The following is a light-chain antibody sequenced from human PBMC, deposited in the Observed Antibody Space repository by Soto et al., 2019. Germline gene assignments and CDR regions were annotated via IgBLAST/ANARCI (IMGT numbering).Light chain of an antibody. J-gene: IGKJ1*01. Sequence: EIVMTQSPATVSVSPGDRVTLSCRASRTVHSNYLAWYQQRPGQAPRRLIFRASRRATDIPDRFSGSGSGTDFTLTISRLEPEDFAVYYCRQYDTSPWTFGQGTKVDIK. CDR1: RTVHSNY. CDR2: RAS. CDR3: RQYDTSPWT. V-gene: IGKV3-20*01.